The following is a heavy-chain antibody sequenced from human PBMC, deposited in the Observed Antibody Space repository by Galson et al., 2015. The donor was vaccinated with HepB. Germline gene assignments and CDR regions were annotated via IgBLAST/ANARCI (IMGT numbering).Heavy chain of an antibody. J-gene: IGHJ5*02. Sequence: SVKVSCKASGYTFTSYGISWVRQAPGQGLEWMGWISAYNGNTNYAQKLQGRVTMTTDTSTSTAYMELRSLRSDDTAVYYCARTRVSTVTTHPLWFDPWGQGTLVTVSS. V-gene: IGHV1-18*01. CDR2: ISAYNGNT. CDR1: GYTFTSYG. CDR3: ARTRVSTVTTHPLWFDP. D-gene: IGHD4-17*01.